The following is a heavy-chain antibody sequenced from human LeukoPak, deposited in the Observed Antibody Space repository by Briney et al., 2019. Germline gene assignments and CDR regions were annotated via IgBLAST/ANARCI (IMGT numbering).Heavy chain of an antibody. Sequence: TGGSLRLSCAASGFTFSSYSMNWVRQAPGKGLEWVSYISSSSSTIYYADSVKGRFTISRDNAKNSLYLQMNSLRAEGTAVYYCARDLYRRLVPYYYYYMDVWGKGTTVTVSS. CDR2: ISSSSSTI. D-gene: IGHD6-6*01. V-gene: IGHV3-48*01. J-gene: IGHJ6*03. CDR3: ARDLYRRLVPYYYYYMDV. CDR1: GFTFSSYS.